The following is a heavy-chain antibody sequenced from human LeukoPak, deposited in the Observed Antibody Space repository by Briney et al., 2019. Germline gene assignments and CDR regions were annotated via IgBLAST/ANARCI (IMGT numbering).Heavy chain of an antibody. D-gene: IGHD6-13*01. CDR3: ARAKAGSSWKGSWKKYYYMDV. V-gene: IGHV4-39*01. CDR2: IYYTGST. CDR1: GASLSTSPYY. J-gene: IGHJ6*03. Sequence: SETLSLTCSVSGASLSTSPYYWGWIRQPPGKGLEWIGNIYYTGSTYYNVSLNSRVTISIDTSKNLFSLRLNSMTAADTAVYYCARAKAGSSWKGSWKKYYYMDVWGKGTTVTVSS.